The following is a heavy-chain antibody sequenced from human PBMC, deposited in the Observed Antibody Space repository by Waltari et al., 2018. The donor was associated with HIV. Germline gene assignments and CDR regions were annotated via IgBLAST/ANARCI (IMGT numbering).Heavy chain of an antibody. CDR3: AGEMPTIIGDAFDI. CDR2: FNQDGSEK. Sequence: EVQLVESGGGVVQPGGSLVPSCAASGFTLSTSGLNWVRQAPGKGLEWVVNFNQDGSEKYYVDSVKGRFTISRDNAKNSLYLQMNNLRAEYTAVYYCAGEMPTIIGDAFDIWGQGTMVTISS. CDR1: GFTLSTSG. D-gene: IGHD3-16*02. V-gene: IGHV3-7*01. J-gene: IGHJ3*02.